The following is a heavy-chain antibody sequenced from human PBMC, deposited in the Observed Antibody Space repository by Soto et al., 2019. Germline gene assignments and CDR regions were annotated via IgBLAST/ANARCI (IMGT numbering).Heavy chain of an antibody. Sequence: GASVKVSCKASGYTFTSYDINWVRQATGQGLEWMGWMNPNSGNTGYAQKFQGRVTMTRNTSISTAYMELSSLRSEDTAVYYCARNLYYDFWSGYWPDYYGMDVWGQGTTVTVSS. CDR3: ARNLYYDFWSGYWPDYYGMDV. CDR2: MNPNSGNT. J-gene: IGHJ6*02. V-gene: IGHV1-8*01. CDR1: GYTFTSYD. D-gene: IGHD3-3*01.